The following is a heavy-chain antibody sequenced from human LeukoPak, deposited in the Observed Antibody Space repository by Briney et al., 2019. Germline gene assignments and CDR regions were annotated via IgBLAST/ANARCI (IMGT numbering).Heavy chain of an antibody. CDR1: GYSFTSYW. Sequence: GXXXXXSCKGSGYSFTSYWIGWVRQMPGKGLEWMGIIYPGDSDTRYSPSFQGQVNISADKSIRTASLKWSSLQASDTAMYYCASPYYDFWSGYYTDDAFDIWGQGTMVTVSS. V-gene: IGHV5-51*01. J-gene: IGHJ3*02. CDR2: IYPGDSDT. CDR3: ASPYYDFWSGYYTDDAFDI. D-gene: IGHD3-3*01.